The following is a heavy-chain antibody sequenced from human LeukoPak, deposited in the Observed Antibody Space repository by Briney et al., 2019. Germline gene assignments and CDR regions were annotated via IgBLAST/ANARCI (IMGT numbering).Heavy chain of an antibody. J-gene: IGHJ6*03. CDR1: GYTFTGYY. CDR2: INPNSGDT. V-gene: IGHV1-2*02. Sequence: ASVKVSCKASGYTFTGYYMHWVRQAPGQGLEWMGWINPNSGDTNYAQKFQGRVTMTKDTSISTAYMEMSRLRSDDTAVYYCAREEAAYDGYYYYMDVWGKGTTVTVSS. CDR3: AREEAAYDGYYYYMDV. D-gene: IGHD3-3*01.